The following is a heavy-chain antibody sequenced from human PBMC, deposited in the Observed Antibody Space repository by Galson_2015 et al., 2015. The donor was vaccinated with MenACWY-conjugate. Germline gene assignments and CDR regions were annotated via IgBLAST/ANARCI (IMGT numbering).Heavy chain of an antibody. CDR3: ARLNADRYNIYGMDV. V-gene: IGHV4-4*02. Sequence: SETLSLTCAVSGGSISSSHWWSWVRQSPGKGLEWIGEIYHSGSTNYDPSLKTRVTISVDKSNNQFSLKLSSVTAADTAMYYCARLNADRYNIYGMDVWGQGTTVTVSS. D-gene: IGHD1-14*01. CDR2: IYHSGST. CDR1: GGSISSSHW. J-gene: IGHJ6*02.